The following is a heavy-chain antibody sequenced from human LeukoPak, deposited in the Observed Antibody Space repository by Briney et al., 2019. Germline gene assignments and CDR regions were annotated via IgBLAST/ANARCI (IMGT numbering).Heavy chain of an antibody. D-gene: IGHD6-6*01. CDR1: GFTFSSYS. J-gene: IGHJ4*02. CDR3: ARDRQLTTPYYFDY. CDR2: ISSSSSNI. V-gene: IGHV3-48*04. Sequence: GSLRLSCAASGFTFSSYSLNWVRQAPGKGLEWVSYISSSSSNIYYADSVKGRFTISRDNAKNSLYLQMNSLRAEDTAVYYCARDRQLTTPYYFDYWGQGTLVTVSS.